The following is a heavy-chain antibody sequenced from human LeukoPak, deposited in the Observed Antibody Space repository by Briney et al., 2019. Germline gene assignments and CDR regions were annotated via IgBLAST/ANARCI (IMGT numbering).Heavy chain of an antibody. V-gene: IGHV4-59*12. D-gene: IGHD2-21*02. CDR1: GGSISSYY. J-gene: IGHJ4*02. CDR2: VYYTGST. Sequence: SETLSLTCTVSGGSISSYYWSWIRQPPGKGLEWIGYVYYTGSTTYNPPLKSRVTISVDTSKNQFSLRLSSVTAAATAVYYCARGDYYFDVWGEGTLVTVSS. CDR3: ARGDYYFDV.